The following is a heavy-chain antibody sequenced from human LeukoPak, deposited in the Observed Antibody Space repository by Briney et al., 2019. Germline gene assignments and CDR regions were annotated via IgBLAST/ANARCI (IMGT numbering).Heavy chain of an antibody. V-gene: IGHV4-61*02. CDR3: AREDVTTVTYFDY. Sequence: SETLSLTCTVSGGSISSGSYYWSWIRQPAGKGLEWIGRIYTSGSTNYNPSLKSRVTISVDTSKNQFSLKLSSVTAADTAVYYCAREDVTTVTYFDYWGQGTLVTVSS. CDR1: GGSISSGSYY. J-gene: IGHJ4*02. D-gene: IGHD4-17*01. CDR2: IYTSGST.